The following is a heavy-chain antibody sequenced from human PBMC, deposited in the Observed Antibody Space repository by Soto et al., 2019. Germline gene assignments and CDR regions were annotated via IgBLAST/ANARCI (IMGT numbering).Heavy chain of an antibody. Sequence: GGSLRLSCAASGFTFSDYYMSWIRQAPGKGLEWVSYISSSSSYTNYADSVKGRFTISRDSAKNSLYLQMNSLRAEDTAVYYCARDRAGYSYGTFDYWGQGTLVTVSS. J-gene: IGHJ4*02. CDR2: ISSSSSYT. CDR1: GFTFSDYY. D-gene: IGHD5-18*01. CDR3: ARDRAGYSYGTFDY. V-gene: IGHV3-11*06.